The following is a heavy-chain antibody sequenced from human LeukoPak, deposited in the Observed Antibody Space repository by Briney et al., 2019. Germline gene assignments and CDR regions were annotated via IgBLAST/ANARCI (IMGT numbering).Heavy chain of an antibody. D-gene: IGHD4-17*01. Sequence: ASVKVSCKASGYTFSSYGITWVRQAPGQGLEWMGWISAYNGDTNYVQKLQGRVTMTTDTSTSTAYMELRSLRSDDTATYFCARDLGDDLTTVTSGNWFDPWGQGTLVTVSS. V-gene: IGHV1-18*01. J-gene: IGHJ5*02. CDR1: GYTFSSYG. CDR3: ARDLGDDLTTVTSGNWFDP. CDR2: ISAYNGDT.